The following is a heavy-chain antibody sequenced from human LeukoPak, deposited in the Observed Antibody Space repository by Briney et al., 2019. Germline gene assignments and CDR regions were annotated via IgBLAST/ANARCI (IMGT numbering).Heavy chain of an antibody. J-gene: IGHJ4*02. CDR3: AKDRCSGSSCYTFDY. Sequence: TLSLTCAVYGGSFSGYYWNWVRQAPGKGLEWVSGFRVSGGIYYADSVKGRFTISRDNSQNTLYLQMNTLRAEDTAVYYCAKDRCSGSSCYTFDYWGQGTLVSVSS. CDR1: GGSFSGYY. V-gene: IGHV3-23*01. D-gene: IGHD2-15*01. CDR2: FRVSGGI.